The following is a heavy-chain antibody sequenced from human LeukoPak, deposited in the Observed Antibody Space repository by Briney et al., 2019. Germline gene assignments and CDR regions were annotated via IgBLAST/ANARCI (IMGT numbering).Heavy chain of an antibody. Sequence: ASVKVSCKASGYTFTSYGISWVRQAPGQGLEWMGCISAYNGNTNYAQKLQGRVTMTTDTSTSTAYMELRSLRSDDTAVYYCARGAWGIAVPPKLDYWGQGTLVTVSS. V-gene: IGHV1-18*01. CDR1: GYTFTSYG. CDR2: ISAYNGNT. CDR3: ARGAWGIAVPPKLDY. D-gene: IGHD6-19*01. J-gene: IGHJ4*02.